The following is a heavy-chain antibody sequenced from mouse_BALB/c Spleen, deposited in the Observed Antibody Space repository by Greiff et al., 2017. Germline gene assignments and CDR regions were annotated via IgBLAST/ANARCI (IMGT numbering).Heavy chain of an antibody. CDR3: ARDILQRPIAD. V-gene: IGHV2-6-7*01. Sequence: QVQLKESGPGLVAPSQSLSITCTVSGFSLTGYGVNWVRQPPGKGLEWLGMIWGDGSTDYNSALKSRLNISKDNSKNQVFLKMNSLQTDDTARYYCARDILQRPIADWGQGTLVTVSA. D-gene: IGHD1-1*01. CDR2: IWGDGST. J-gene: IGHJ3*01. CDR1: GFSLTGYG.